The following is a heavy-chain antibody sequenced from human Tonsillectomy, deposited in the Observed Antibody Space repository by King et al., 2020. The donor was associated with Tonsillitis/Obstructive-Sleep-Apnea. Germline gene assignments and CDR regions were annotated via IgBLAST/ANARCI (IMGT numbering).Heavy chain of an antibody. CDR3: AGGTFKNTTTWFDP. Sequence: LPLQESGPGLVKPSETLSLTCTVSGGSISSSSYFWAWIRQPPGKGLEWIGSVYYSGRTYYNPSLKSRVTISVDTSKNHFSLRLNSVTAADTAVYYCAGGTFKNTTTWFDPWGQGTLVTVSS. J-gene: IGHJ5*02. V-gene: IGHV4-39*02. CDR1: GGSISSSSYF. D-gene: IGHD1-1*01. CDR2: VYYSGRT.